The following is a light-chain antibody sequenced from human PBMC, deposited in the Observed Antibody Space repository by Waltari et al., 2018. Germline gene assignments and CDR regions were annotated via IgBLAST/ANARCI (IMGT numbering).Light chain of an antibody. CDR2: DFT. V-gene: IGLV2-14*03. Sequence: SAVTQPASVAGSPGKSITISCTVSISDVGGYRLLSWYQQHPHKAPKLMIYDFTNRPSGVSSRFSGSKSGNTASLTISGLQAEDEADYYCSSYTSNSVLFGGGTKLTVL. CDR1: ISDVGGYRL. J-gene: IGLJ2*01. CDR3: SSYTSNSVL.